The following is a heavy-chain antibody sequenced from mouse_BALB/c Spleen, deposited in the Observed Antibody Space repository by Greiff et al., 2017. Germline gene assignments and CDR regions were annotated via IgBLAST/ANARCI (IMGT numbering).Heavy chain of an antibody. V-gene: IGHV1-80*01. CDR1: GYAFSSYW. J-gene: IGHJ2*01. CDR2: IYPGDGDT. Sequence: VKLQESGAELVRPGSSVKISCKASGYAFSSYWMNWVKQRPGQGLEWIGQIYPGDGDTNYNGKFKGKATLTADKSSSTAYMQLSSLTSEDSAVYFCAREDFDYWGQGTTLTVSS. CDR3: AREDFDY.